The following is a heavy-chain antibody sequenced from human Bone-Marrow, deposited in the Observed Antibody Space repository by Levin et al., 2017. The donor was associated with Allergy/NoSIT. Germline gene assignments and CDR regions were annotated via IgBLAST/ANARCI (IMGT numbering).Heavy chain of an antibody. Sequence: SETLSLTCSVSGGSINNYYWSWIRQPPGKGLEWIGYIYYRGDTKYNPSLKSRVTISVDTSKNQFSLRLTSVTAADTALYYCARDNYYGSGDNWFDPWVQGTLVTVSS. CDR2: IYYRGDT. V-gene: IGHV4-59*01. J-gene: IGHJ5*02. CDR1: GGSINNYY. CDR3: ARDNYYGSGDNWFDP. D-gene: IGHD3-10*01.